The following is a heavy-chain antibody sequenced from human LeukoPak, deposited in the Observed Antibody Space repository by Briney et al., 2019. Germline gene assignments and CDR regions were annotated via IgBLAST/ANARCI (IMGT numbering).Heavy chain of an antibody. V-gene: IGHV1-2*06. Sequence: ASVKVSCKASGYTFTGYYMHWLRQAPGQGLEWMGRINPNSGGTNYAQKFQGRVTMTRDTSISTAYMELSRRRSDDTAVYYCARGYCTTTNCYVDYWGQGTLVTVSS. CDR2: INPNSGGT. CDR3: ARGYCTTTNCYVDY. D-gene: IGHD2-2*01. J-gene: IGHJ4*02. CDR1: GYTFTGYY.